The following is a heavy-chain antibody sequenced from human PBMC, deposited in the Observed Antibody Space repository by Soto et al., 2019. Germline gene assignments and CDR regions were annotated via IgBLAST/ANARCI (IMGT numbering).Heavy chain of an antibody. Sequence: QVHLVQSGAEVKKPGASVKVSCKGSGYDFTTYGITWVRQAPGQGLEWMAWISAHNGNTDYAQKLQGRVNVTRDTSTSTAYMELRSLRPDDTAMYYCARGRYGDYWGQGALVTVSS. CDR3: ARGRYGDY. V-gene: IGHV1-18*01. J-gene: IGHJ4*02. D-gene: IGHD1-1*01. CDR1: GYDFTTYG. CDR2: ISAHNGNT.